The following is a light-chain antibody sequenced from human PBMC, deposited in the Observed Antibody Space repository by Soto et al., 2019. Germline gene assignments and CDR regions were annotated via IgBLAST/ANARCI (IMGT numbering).Light chain of an antibody. Sequence: EVLMTQSPDTLYVSPGERVTLSCRASQSVSDNLAWYQQKPGQGPRLLVYRASTRTLGIPARFSGSGSGTDFTLTISSLEPEDFAVYYCQQRSNWPLSITFGQGTRLEIK. CDR2: RAS. V-gene: IGKV3-11*01. CDR3: QQRSNWPLSIT. J-gene: IGKJ5*01. CDR1: QSVSDN.